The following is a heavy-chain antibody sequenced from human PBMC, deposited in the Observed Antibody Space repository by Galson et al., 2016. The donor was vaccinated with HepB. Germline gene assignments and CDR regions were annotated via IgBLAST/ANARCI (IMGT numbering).Heavy chain of an antibody. CDR1: GGSINGYY. V-gene: IGHV4-59*01. CDR3: ARGALYDSSGYCPV. CDR2: MYYSGST. J-gene: IGHJ6*02. D-gene: IGHD3-22*01. Sequence: ETLSLTCTVSGGSINGYYWSWIRQPPGKGLEWIGYMYYSGSTNYNPSLKSRVAMSLDTSKNQFSLKLSSVTAADTAVYYCARGALYDSSGYCPVWGQGTTVTVSS.